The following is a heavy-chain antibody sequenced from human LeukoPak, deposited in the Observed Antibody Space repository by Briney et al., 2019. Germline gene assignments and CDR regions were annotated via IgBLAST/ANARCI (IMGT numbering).Heavy chain of an antibody. D-gene: IGHD3-22*01. CDR1: GGSVSSDTW. CDR2: IYHRGST. J-gene: IGHJ4*02. V-gene: IGHV4-4*02. Sequence: KPSETLSLTCAVSGGSVSSDTWWTWVRPPPGKGLEWIGEIYHRGSTNYNPSLKSRVTISLDKSKNQFSLKLSSVTAADTAVYYCATRNYYDSTGYYNYWGQGTLVTVSS. CDR3: ATRNYYDSTGYYNY.